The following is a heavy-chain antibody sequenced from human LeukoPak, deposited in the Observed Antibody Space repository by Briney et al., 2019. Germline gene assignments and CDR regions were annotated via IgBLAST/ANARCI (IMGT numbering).Heavy chain of an antibody. V-gene: IGHV3-33*08. J-gene: IGHJ4*02. Sequence: GGSLRLSCAASGFTFSSYWMSWVRQAPGKGLEWVAVIWYDGSNKYYADSVKGRFTISRDNSKNTLYLQMNSLRAEDTAVYYCTYDSSGYSFDYWGQGTLVTVSS. D-gene: IGHD3-22*01. CDR1: GFTFSSYW. CDR2: IWYDGSNK. CDR3: TYDSSGYSFDY.